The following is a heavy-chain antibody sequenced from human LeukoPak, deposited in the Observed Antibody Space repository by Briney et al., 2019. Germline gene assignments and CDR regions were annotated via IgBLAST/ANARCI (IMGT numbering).Heavy chain of an antibody. CDR2: IYYSGST. CDR3: ARASGYDVYYYGMDV. D-gene: IGHD1-1*01. J-gene: IGHJ6*02. V-gene: IGHV4-61*05. Sequence: PPGTLSLTCTVSGGSIGSSTYYWVWIRQPPGKGLEWIGYIYYSGSTNYNPSLKSRVTISVDTSKNQFSLKLSSVTAADTAVYYCARASGYDVYYYGMDVWGQGTTVTVSS. CDR1: GGSIGSSTYY.